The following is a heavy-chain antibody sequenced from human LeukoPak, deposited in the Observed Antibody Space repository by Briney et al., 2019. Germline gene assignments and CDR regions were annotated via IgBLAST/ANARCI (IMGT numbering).Heavy chain of an antibody. CDR2: ISSSGSTI. CDR3: ARAGNGYYFDY. CDR1: RFTFSSYE. V-gene: IGHV3-48*03. Sequence: GGSLRLSCAVSRFTFSSYEMNWVRQAPGKGLEWVSYISSSGSTIYYADSVKGRFTISRDNAKNSLYLQMNSLRAEDTAVYYCARAGNGYYFDYWGQGTLVTVSS. D-gene: IGHD2-8*01. J-gene: IGHJ4*02.